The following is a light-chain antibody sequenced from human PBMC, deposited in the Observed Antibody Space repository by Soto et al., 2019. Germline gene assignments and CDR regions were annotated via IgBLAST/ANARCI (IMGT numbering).Light chain of an antibody. CDR2: GNN. Sequence: QSVLTQPPSAPGTPGQRVTISCSGSSSNIGSNTVNWYQQFPGAAPRFLISGNNVRPSGVPDRFSASRSGTSASLAISGLQSEDEADYYCAVCDDKLRGRIIGGGTKVTVL. J-gene: IGLJ2*01. V-gene: IGLV1-44*01. CDR3: AVCDDKLRGRI. CDR1: SSNIGSNT.